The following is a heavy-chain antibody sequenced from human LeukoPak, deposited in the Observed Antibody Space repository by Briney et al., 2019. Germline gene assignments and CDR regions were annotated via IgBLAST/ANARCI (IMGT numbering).Heavy chain of an antibody. V-gene: IGHV3-7*01. CDR1: VFTFNSYW. D-gene: IGHD5/OR15-5a*01. CDR2: IDPEVSEK. J-gene: IGHJ4*02. CDR3: PRIYYFWDNNWRYIDN. Sequence: GGSLRLPCAASVFTFNSYWVSCVRRARGKGLVWVANIDPEVSEKQNGDSGKGRSTTSRDNAKNSLYLQMNSLRAEDTAIYYCPRIYYFWDNNWRYIDNWGQGTLVTVSS.